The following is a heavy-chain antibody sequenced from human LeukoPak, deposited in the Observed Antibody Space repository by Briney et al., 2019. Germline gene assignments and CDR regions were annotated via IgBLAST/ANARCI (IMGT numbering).Heavy chain of an antibody. CDR3: ARGSGDYGGAWFDP. D-gene: IGHD4-23*01. V-gene: IGHV4-34*01. CDR2: ISHSGST. J-gene: IGHJ5*02. CDR1: GGSFSGYY. Sequence: SETLSLTCAVYGGSFSGYYWSWIRQPPGKGLEWIGEISHSGSTNNNPSLKSRLTISVDTSKNRFYLKLSSVTAADTAVYYWARGSGDYGGAWFDPWGQGTLVTV.